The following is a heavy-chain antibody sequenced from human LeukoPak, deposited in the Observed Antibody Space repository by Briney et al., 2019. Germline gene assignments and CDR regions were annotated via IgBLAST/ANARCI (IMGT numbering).Heavy chain of an antibody. J-gene: IGHJ4*02. CDR2: IHGGGNT. Sequence: GGSLRLSCAASGFTVSGNYMSWVRQAPGKGLEWLSVIHGGGNTYYADSVKGRFTISRDSSKSTVFLQMDSLRAEDTAVYYCARDPGYGLGVDYGDYWGQGILVTVSS. D-gene: IGHD3-10*01. CDR1: GFTVSGNY. CDR3: ARDPGYGLGVDYGDY. V-gene: IGHV3-66*01.